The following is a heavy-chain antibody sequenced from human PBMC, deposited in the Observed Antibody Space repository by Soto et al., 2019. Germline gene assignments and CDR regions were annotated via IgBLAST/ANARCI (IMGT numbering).Heavy chain of an antibody. CDR2: ISSSSSYI. CDR3: AKYSSSSSDPFIGMDV. CDR1: GFTFSSYS. D-gene: IGHD6-6*01. V-gene: IGHV3-21*01. Sequence: GGSLRLSCAASGFTFSSYSMNWVRQAPGKGLEWVSSISSSSSYIYYADSVKGRFTISRDNAKNSLYLQMNSLRAEDTAVYYCAKYSSSSSDPFIGMDVWGQGTTVTVSS. J-gene: IGHJ6*02.